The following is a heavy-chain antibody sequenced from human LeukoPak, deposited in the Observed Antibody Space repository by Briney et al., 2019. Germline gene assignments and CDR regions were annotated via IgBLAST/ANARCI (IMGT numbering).Heavy chain of an antibody. D-gene: IGHD6-19*01. CDR3: ARVSRTGIAVS. J-gene: IGHJ4*02. CDR2: MNPNSGNT. Sequence: GASVKVSCKASGYTFTSYYMHWVRQAPGQGLEWMGWMNPNSGNTGYAQKFQGRVTITRNTSISTAYMELSSLRSEDTAVYYCARVSRTGIAVSWGQGTLVTVSS. V-gene: IGHV1-8*03. CDR1: GYTFTSYY.